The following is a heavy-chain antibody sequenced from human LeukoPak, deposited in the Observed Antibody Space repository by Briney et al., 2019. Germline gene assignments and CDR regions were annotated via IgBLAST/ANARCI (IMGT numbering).Heavy chain of an antibody. D-gene: IGHD6-25*01. V-gene: IGHV4-38-2*02. CDR1: GYSISSGYY. CDR3: AREHRGISARV. Sequence: NPSETLSLTCAVSGYSISSGYYWGWIRQPPGKGLEWIGSIYHSGSTYYNPSLKSRVTISVDTSKNQFSLKLSSVTAADTAVYYCAREHRGISARVRGQGTLVTLSS. J-gene: IGHJ4*02. CDR2: IYHSGST.